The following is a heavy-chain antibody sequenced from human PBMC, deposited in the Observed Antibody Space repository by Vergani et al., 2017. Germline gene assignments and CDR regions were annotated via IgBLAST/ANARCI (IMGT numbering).Heavy chain of an antibody. D-gene: IGHD4-17*01. CDR3: ARVLPTGGY. Sequence: QVQLVQSGAEMKKPGASVKVSCKASGYSFYTYGISWVRQAPGQGLEWMGLISAYNGNTNYAQKFQGRVTMTRDTSTSTDYMELRSLGTDDTAVYYCARVLPTGGYWGQGTLVTVSS. CDR1: GYSFYTYG. CDR2: ISAYNGNT. J-gene: IGHJ4*02. V-gene: IGHV1-18*01.